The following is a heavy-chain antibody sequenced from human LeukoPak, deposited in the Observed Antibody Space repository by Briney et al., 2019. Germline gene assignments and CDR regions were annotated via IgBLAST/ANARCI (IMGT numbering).Heavy chain of an antibody. CDR2: MNPNSGNT. V-gene: IGHV1-8*03. Sequence: GASVKVSCKASGYTITSYDINWVRQATGQGLEWMGWMNPNSGNTGYAQKFQGRVTITRNTSISTAYMELSSLRSEDTAVYYCARVSRRVLRFLEWPNAVYYFDYWGQGTLVTVSS. D-gene: IGHD3-3*01. J-gene: IGHJ4*02. CDR1: GYTITSYD. CDR3: ARVSRRVLRFLEWPNAVYYFDY.